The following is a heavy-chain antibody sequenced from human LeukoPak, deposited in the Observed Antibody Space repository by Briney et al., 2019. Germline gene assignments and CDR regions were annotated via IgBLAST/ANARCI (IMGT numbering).Heavy chain of an antibody. V-gene: IGHV4-39*07. CDR1: GGSISSSSYY. CDR2: IYYSGST. J-gene: IGHJ4*02. Sequence: SETLSLTCTVSGGSISSSSYYWGWIRQPPGKGLEWIGSIYYSGSTYYNPSLKSRVTISVDTSKNQFSLKLSSVTAADTAVYYCARASMLVWFGDPHFDYWGQGTLVTVSS. D-gene: IGHD3-10*01. CDR3: ARASMLVWFGDPHFDY.